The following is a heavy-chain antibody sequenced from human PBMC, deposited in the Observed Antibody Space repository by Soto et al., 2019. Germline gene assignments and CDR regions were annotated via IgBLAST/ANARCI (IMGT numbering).Heavy chain of an antibody. J-gene: IGHJ6*02. V-gene: IGHV4-39*01. CDR1: GGSISSRGYY. CDR3: ARHSSGYPFYYYYGLDV. CDR2: IYYSGST. Sequence: QLQLQESGPGLVKPSETLSLTCTVSGGSISSRGYYWGWIRQPPGAGLEWIGSIYYSGSTYHNPSLKSRVTISVDTSKNHFSLKLSSVTAADTAVYYCARHSSGYPFYYYYGLDVWGQGTTVTVSS. D-gene: IGHD3-22*01.